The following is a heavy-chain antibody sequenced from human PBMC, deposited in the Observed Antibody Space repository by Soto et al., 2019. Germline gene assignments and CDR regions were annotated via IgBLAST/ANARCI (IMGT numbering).Heavy chain of an antibody. CDR3: VRDGTKTLRDWFDP. D-gene: IGHD1-1*01. CDR2: IYHSGST. V-gene: IGHV4-38-2*01. CDR1: GYSISSGYY. J-gene: IGHJ5*02. Sequence: SETLSLTCAVSGYSISSGYYWGWIRQPPGKGLEWIGTIYHSGSTYYNPSLKTRVTISVDTSKNQFSLKLSSVTAADTAVYYCVRDGTKTLRDWFDPWGQGISVTVSS.